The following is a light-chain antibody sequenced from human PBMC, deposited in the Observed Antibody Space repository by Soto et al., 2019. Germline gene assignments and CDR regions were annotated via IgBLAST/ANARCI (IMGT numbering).Light chain of an antibody. CDR1: QSVSSN. CDR3: QQYNNWPPRT. CDR2: GAS. J-gene: IGKJ1*01. V-gene: IGKV3-15*01. Sequence: EIVMTQSPATLSVSPGERATLSCRASQSVSSNLAWYQQKPGQAPRLLIYGASTRATGIPARFSGSGSGTDFTLTISSLQSEDFAVYYCQQYNNWPPRTLGQGTKVEI.